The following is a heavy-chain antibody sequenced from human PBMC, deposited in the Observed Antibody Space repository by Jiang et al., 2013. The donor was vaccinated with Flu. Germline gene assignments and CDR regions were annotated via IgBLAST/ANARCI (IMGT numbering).Heavy chain of an antibody. V-gene: IGHV4-59*08. CDR1: GGSISSYY. Sequence: GLVKPSETLSLTCTVSGGSISSYYWSWIRQPPGKGLEWIGYIYYSGSTNYNPSLKSRVTISVDTSKNQFSLKLSSVTAADTAVYYCARHGFPYDSSGYYCPWGQGTLVTVSS. D-gene: IGHD3-22*01. CDR2: IYYSGST. CDR3: ARHGFPYDSSGYYCP. J-gene: IGHJ4*02.